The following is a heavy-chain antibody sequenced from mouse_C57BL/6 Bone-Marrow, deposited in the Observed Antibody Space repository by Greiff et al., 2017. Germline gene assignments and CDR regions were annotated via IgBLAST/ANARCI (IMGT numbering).Heavy chain of an antibody. Sequence: VKLQESGAELARPGASVKLSCKASGYTFTSYGISWVKQRTGQGLEWIGEIYPRSGNTYYNEKFKGKATLTADKSSSTAYMELRSLTSEDSAVYFCARGGYYGSSYGDYFDYWGQGTTLTVSS. V-gene: IGHV1-81*01. CDR3: ARGGYYGSSYGDYFDY. CDR1: GYTFTSYG. CDR2: IYPRSGNT. J-gene: IGHJ2*01. D-gene: IGHD1-1*01.